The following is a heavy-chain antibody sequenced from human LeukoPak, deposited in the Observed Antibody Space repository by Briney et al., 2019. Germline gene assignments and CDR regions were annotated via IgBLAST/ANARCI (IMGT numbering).Heavy chain of an antibody. Sequence: SGGSLRLSCAASGFTFSDYYMSWIRQVPGKGLEWVSYISSSGSTIYYADSVKGRFTISRDNAKNSLYLQMNSLRAEDTAVYYCARDHYTIFYYYYGMDVWGQGTTVTVSS. CDR3: ARDHYTIFYYYYGMDV. V-gene: IGHV3-11*01. CDR2: ISSSGSTI. D-gene: IGHD3-3*01. CDR1: GFTFSDYY. J-gene: IGHJ6*02.